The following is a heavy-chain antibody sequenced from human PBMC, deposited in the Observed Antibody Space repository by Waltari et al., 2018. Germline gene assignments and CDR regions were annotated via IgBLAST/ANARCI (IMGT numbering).Heavy chain of an antibody. CDR2: IFSGGST. D-gene: IGHD2-15*01. V-gene: IGHV3-53*01. CDR3: ARGIGSGNSLGY. CDR1: GFAVSSNY. J-gene: IGHJ4*02. Sequence: VQMVESGGGLMQPGGSLRLSCAASGFAVSSNYMSWVRQAPGKGLEWVAVIFSGGSTYYADSVKGRFSISRDNSKNTLYLQMNSLRVEDTAIYYCARGIGSGNSLGYWGQGTLVTVSS.